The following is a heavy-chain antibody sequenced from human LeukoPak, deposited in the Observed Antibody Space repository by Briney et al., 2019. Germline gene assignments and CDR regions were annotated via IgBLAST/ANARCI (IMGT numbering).Heavy chain of an antibody. CDR2: IYSGGST. V-gene: IGHV3-53*01. J-gene: IGHJ4*02. CDR3: ATEGYYYDSSGYFAY. Sequence: GGSLRLSCAASWFTVSSNYMSWVRQAPGKGLEWVSVIYSGGSTYYADSVKGRFTISRDNSKNTLYLQMNSLRAEDTAVYYCATEGYYYDSSGYFAYWGQGTLVTVSS. D-gene: IGHD3-22*01. CDR1: WFTVSSNY.